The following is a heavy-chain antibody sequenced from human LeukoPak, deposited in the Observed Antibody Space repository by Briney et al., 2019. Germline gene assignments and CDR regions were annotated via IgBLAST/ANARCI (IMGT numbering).Heavy chain of an antibody. CDR3: ARDSVGGSGSYYNVWGYYYYGMDV. J-gene: IGHJ6*02. V-gene: IGHV3-23*01. CDR1: GLTFRDYS. CDR2: ISAGGGST. D-gene: IGHD3-10*01. Sequence: GGSLRLSCAASGLTFRDYSMTWVRQAPGKGLFWVSGISAGGGSTYYADSVKGRFTISRDNSKNTLYLQMNSLRAEDTAVYYCARDSVGGSGSYYNVWGYYYYGMDVWGQGTTVTVSS.